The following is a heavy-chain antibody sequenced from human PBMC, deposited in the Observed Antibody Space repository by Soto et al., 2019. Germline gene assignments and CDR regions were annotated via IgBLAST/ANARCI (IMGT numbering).Heavy chain of an antibody. Sequence: GGSLRLSCAASGFTFSSYGMHWVRQAPGKGLEWVAVISYDGSNKYYADSVKGRFTISRDNSKNTLYLQMNSLRAEDTAVYYCAKVLSTTVTSLDYWGQGALVTVSS. V-gene: IGHV3-30*18. CDR1: GFTFSSYG. J-gene: IGHJ4*02. CDR3: AKVLSTTVTSLDY. CDR2: ISYDGSNK. D-gene: IGHD4-17*01.